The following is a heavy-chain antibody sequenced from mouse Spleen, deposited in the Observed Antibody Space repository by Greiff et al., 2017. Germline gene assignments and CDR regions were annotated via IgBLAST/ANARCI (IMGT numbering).Heavy chain of an antibody. Sequence: VQLQQPGAELVMPGASVKLSCKASGYTFTSYWMHWVKQRPGQGLEWIGEIDPSDSYTNYNQKFKGKATLTVDKSSSTAYMQLSSLTSEDSAVYYCATYGSSLWFAYWGQGTLVTVSA. CDR3: ATYGSSLWFAY. V-gene: IGHV1-69*01. CDR2: IDPSDSYT. CDR1: GYTFTSYW. J-gene: IGHJ3*01. D-gene: IGHD1-1*01.